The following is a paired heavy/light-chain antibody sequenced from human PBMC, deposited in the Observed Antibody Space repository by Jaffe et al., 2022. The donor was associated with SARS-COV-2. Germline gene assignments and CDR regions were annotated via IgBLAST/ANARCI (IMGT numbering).Light chain of an antibody. V-gene: IGKV2-30*01. J-gene: IGKJ2*01. Sequence: DVVMIQSPLSLPVALGQPASISCRCSQSLVYSDENTYLNWFHQRPGQSPRRLIYKVSNRDSGVPDRFSGSGSGTDFTLKISRVEAEDVGVYYCMQGTHWPHTFGQGTKLEIE. CDR1: QSLVYSDENTY. CDR3: MQGTHWPHT. CDR2: KVS.
Heavy chain of an antibody. CDR3: TTGYYYGSGSYYPH. V-gene: IGHV3-15*01. CDR2: IKTKADGGTI. J-gene: IGHJ4*02. CDR1: GFTFNTAW. Sequence: EVQLVESGGGLVKPGGSLRLSCAASGFTFNTAWMSWVRQAPGKGLEWVGRIKTKADGGTIDYVAPVKGRFTISRDDSRDTLYLQMNSLRAEDTAVYYCTTGYYYGSGSYYPHWGQGTLVTVSS. D-gene: IGHD3-10*01.